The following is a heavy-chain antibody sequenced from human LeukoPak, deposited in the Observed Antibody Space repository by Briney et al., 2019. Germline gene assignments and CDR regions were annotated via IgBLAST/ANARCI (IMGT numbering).Heavy chain of an antibody. CDR1: GFTFSSYA. J-gene: IGHJ3*02. CDR3: AKALGGRYFDWLLGDAFDI. V-gene: IGHV3-23*01. D-gene: IGHD3-9*01. CDR2: ISGSGGST. Sequence: GGSLRLSCAASGFTFSSYAMSWARQAPGKGLEWVSAISGSGGSTYYADSVKGRFTISRDNSKNTLYLEMNSLRAEDTAVYYCAKALGGRYFDWLLGDAFDIWRQATMATVSS.